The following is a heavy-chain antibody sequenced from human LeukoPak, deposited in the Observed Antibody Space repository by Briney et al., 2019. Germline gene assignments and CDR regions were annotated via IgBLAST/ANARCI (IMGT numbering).Heavy chain of an antibody. D-gene: IGHD3-10*01. CDR1: GGSFSGYY. V-gene: IGHV4-34*01. CDR2: INHSGST. CDR3: ARGHGGLLWFGELSEIDY. Sequence: PSETLSLTCAVYGGSFSGYYWSWIRQPPGKGLEWIGEINHSGSTNYNPSLKSRVTISVDTSKNQFSLKLSSVTAADTAVYYCARGHGGLLWFGELSEIDYWGQGTLVTVSS. J-gene: IGHJ4*02.